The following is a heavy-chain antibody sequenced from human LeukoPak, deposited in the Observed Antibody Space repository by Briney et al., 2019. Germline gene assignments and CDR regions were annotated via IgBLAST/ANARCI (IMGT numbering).Heavy chain of an antibody. V-gene: IGHV3-66*01. CDR2: IYSGGST. J-gene: IGHJ3*02. CDR1: GFTVSSNY. CDR3: AREMAAGHYHDAFDI. D-gene: IGHD6-13*01. Sequence: GGSLRLSCAASGFTVSSNYMSWVRQAPGKGLEWVSVIYSGGSTYYADSEKGRFTISRDNSKNTLYLQMNSLRAEDTAVYYCAREMAAGHYHDAFDIWGQGTMVTVSS.